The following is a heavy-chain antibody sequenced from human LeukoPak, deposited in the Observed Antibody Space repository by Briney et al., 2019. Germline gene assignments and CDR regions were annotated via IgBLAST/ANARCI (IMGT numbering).Heavy chain of an antibody. Sequence: SETLSLTCTVSGGSISSYYWSWIRQPPGKGLEWIGYIYYSGSTNYNPSLKSRVTISADTSKHQFSLKLSSVTAADTAVYYCARSLIAANGNWFDPWGQGTLVTVSS. CDR1: GGSISSYY. V-gene: IGHV4-59*08. D-gene: IGHD6-13*01. CDR3: ARSLIAANGNWFDP. J-gene: IGHJ5*02. CDR2: IYYSGST.